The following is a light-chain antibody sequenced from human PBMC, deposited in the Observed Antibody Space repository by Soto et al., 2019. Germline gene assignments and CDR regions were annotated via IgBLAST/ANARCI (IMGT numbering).Light chain of an antibody. V-gene: IGKV1-9*01. J-gene: IGKJ1*01. CDR1: QGISTY. CDR3: QQFHTYPRT. CDR2: AAS. Sequence: DIQLTQSPAFLSASVGDRVTITCRASQGISTYLAWYQQTPGKAPKLLIFAASTLQSGVPSRFSGSGSGTEFTLTISSLQPEDFATYCCQQFHTYPRTFGQGTKVDI.